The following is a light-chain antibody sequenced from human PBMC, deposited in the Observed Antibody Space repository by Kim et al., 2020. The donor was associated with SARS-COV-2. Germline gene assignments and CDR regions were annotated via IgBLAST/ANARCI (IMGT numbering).Light chain of an antibody. CDR3: SSYTSSATWV. Sequence: QPASISGSPGQSITISCSGTSSDVGGYKYVSWYQQHPGKAPKFIIYDVSKRPSGVSNRFSGSKSGNTASLTISGLQAEDEADYYCSSYTSSATWVFGGGTQLTVL. CDR1: SSDVGGYKY. V-gene: IGLV2-14*03. J-gene: IGLJ3*02. CDR2: DVS.